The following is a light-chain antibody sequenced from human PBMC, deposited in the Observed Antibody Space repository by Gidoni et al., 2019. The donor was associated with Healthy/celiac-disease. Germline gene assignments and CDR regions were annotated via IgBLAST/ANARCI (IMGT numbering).Light chain of an antibody. Sequence: GSPGQSITISCTGTSSDVGSYNLVSWYQQHPGKAPKLMIYEGSKRPSGASNRFSGSKSGNTASLTISGLQAEDEADYYCCSYAGSSTPVVFGGGTKLTVL. CDR3: CSYAGSSTPVV. J-gene: IGLJ2*01. CDR2: EGS. CDR1: SSDVGSYNL. V-gene: IGLV2-23*01.